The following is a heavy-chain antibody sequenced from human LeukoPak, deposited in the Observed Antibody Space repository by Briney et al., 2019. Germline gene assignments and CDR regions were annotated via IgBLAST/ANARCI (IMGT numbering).Heavy chain of an antibody. V-gene: IGHV4-4*07. J-gene: IGHJ5*02. Sequence: SETLSLTCTVSGGSISSYYWSWIRQPAGKGLEWIGRIYTSGSTNYNPSLKSRVTISVDTSKNQFSLKLSSVTAADTAVYYCARLWQLVMVGWFDPWGQGTLVTVSS. CDR2: IYTSGST. CDR3: ARLWQLVMVGWFDP. D-gene: IGHD6-13*01. CDR1: GGSISSYY.